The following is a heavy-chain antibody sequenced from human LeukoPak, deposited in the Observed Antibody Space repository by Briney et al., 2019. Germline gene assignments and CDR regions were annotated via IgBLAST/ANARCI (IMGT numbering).Heavy chain of an antibody. Sequence: SVKVSCKASGGTFSSYAISWVRQAPGQGLEWMGGIIPIFGTANYAQKFQGRVTITTDESTSTAYMELSSLRSEDTAVYYCARGGDDGSTFDYWGQGTLVTVSS. CDR1: GGTFSSYA. D-gene: IGHD5-24*01. J-gene: IGHJ4*02. CDR2: IIPIFGTA. V-gene: IGHV1-69*05. CDR3: ARGGDDGSTFDY.